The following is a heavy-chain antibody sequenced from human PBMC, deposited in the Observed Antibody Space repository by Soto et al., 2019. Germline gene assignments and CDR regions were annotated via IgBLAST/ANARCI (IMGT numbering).Heavy chain of an antibody. Sequence: ESGGGVVQPGRSLRLSCAASGFTFSSYGMHWVRQAPGKGLEWVAVISYDGSNKYYADSVKGRFTISRDNSKNTLYLQMNSLRAEDTAVYYCAKDIAAAGTFDYWGQGTLVTVSS. CDR2: ISYDGSNK. CDR1: GFTFSSYG. J-gene: IGHJ4*02. V-gene: IGHV3-30*18. CDR3: AKDIAAAGTFDY. D-gene: IGHD6-13*01.